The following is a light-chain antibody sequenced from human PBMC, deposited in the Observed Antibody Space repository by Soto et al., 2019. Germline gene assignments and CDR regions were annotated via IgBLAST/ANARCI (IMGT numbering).Light chain of an antibody. J-gene: IGKJ2*01. CDR1: QAISSS. CDR2: AAS. CDR3: QHLNDYRYT. V-gene: IGKV1-9*01. Sequence: DIQLTQSPSFLSASVGDRVTITCLASQAISSSLAWYQHNPGKAPKLLIYAASTLQNGDPSSFSGSGSGTEFTLTISSLQHEDFATYYCQHLNDYRYTFGQGTKVEIK.